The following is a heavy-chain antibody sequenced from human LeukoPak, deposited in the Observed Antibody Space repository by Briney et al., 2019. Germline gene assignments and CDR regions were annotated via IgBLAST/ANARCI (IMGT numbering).Heavy chain of an antibody. Sequence: PGRSLRLSCAASGFTFSSYAMHWVRQAPGKGLEWVAVLSYDGSNKYYADSVKGRFTISRDNSKNTLYLQMNSLRAEDTAVYYCASESGYSYASQFDYWGQGTLVTVSS. CDR1: GFTFSSYA. CDR3: ASESGYSYASQFDY. V-gene: IGHV3-30-3*01. J-gene: IGHJ4*02. D-gene: IGHD5-18*01. CDR2: LSYDGSNK.